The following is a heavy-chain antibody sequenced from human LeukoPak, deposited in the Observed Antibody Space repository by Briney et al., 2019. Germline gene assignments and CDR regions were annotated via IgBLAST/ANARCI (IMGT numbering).Heavy chain of an antibody. V-gene: IGHV3-30*02. J-gene: IGHJ4*02. CDR2: IRYDGSNK. D-gene: IGHD1-26*01. CDR1: GFTFSSYV. CDR3: AKDREWELLYYFDY. Sequence: PGGSLRLSCAASGFTFSSYVMHGVRQAPGQGLEWGAFIRYDGSNKYYADSVKGRFTISRDNSKNTLYLQMNSLRAEDTAVYYCAKDREWELLYYFDYWGQGTLVTVSS.